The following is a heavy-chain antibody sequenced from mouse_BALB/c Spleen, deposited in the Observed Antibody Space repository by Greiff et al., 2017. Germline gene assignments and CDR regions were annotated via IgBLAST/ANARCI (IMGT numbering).Heavy chain of an antibody. V-gene: IGHV2-2*02. CDR1: GFSLTSYG. CDR2: IWSGGST. J-gene: IGHJ4*01. CDR3: ARNKLVRFYAMDY. D-gene: IGHD4-1*01. Sequence: QVQLQQSGPGLVQPSQSLSITCTVSGFSLTSYGVHWVRQSPGKGLEWLGVIWSGGSTDYNAAFISRLSISKDNSKSQVFFKMNSLQANDTAIYYCARNKLVRFYAMDYWGQGTSVTVSS.